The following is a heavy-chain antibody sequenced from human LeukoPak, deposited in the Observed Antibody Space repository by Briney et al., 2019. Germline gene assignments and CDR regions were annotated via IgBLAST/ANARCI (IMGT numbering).Heavy chain of an antibody. CDR1: GFTFSSYE. V-gene: IGHV3-48*03. CDR3: AGGRQKSGSYSDAFDI. Sequence: PGGSLRLSCAASGFTFSSYEMNWVRQAPGKGLEWVSYISSSGSTIYYADSVKGRFTISRDNAKNSLYLQMNSLRAEDTAVYYCAGGRQKSGSYSDAFDIWGQGTMVTVSS. D-gene: IGHD1-26*01. J-gene: IGHJ3*02. CDR2: ISSSGSTI.